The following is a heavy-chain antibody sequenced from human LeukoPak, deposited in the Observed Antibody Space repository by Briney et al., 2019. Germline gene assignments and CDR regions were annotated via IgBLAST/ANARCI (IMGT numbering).Heavy chain of an antibody. CDR1: GYPISRGYY. V-gene: IGHV4-38-2*01. D-gene: IGHD3-10*01. CDR2: IYHIGST. CDR3: ARAGWIITSGIDY. J-gene: IGHJ4*02. Sequence: PSETLSLTCGVSGYPISRGYYWAWIRQPPGKGLEWIGTIYHIGSTYYTPSLGSRVTISVDTSKNEFSLNLKSVTAADTAVYYCARAGWIITSGIDYWGKGALVTVSS.